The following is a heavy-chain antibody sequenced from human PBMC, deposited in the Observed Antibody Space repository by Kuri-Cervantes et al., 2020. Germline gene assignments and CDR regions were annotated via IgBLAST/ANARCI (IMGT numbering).Heavy chain of an antibody. CDR2: VNSDAYAT. CDR3: AKVISEWGGSDY. J-gene: IGHJ4*02. CDR1: GFTFSRSW. D-gene: IGHD3-16*01. V-gene: IGHV3-74*01. Sequence: GESLKISCAASGFTFSRSWMHWVRQAPGKGLAWVSRVNSDAYATDYADSVRGRFTISRDNSKNTLSLQMNSLRPEDTAVYYCAKVISEWGGSDYWGQGTLVTVSS.